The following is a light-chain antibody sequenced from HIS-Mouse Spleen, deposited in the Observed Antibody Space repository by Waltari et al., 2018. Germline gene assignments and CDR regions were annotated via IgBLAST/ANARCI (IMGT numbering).Light chain of an antibody. V-gene: IGLV2-11*01. CDR2: DVS. CDR3: CSYAGSYTFPYV. CDR1: SSDVGGYNI. Sequence: QSALTQPRSVSGSPGQSVTISCTGTSSDVGGYNIVSCYQQHPGKAPKLMIYDVSKRPSGVPDRFSGSKSGNTASLTISGLQAEDEADYYCCSYAGSYTFPYVFGTGTKVTVL. J-gene: IGLJ1*01.